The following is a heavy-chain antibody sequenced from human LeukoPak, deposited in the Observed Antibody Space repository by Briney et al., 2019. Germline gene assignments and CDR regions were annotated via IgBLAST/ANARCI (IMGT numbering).Heavy chain of an antibody. CDR1: GFTFSSYA. V-gene: IGHV3-23*01. J-gene: IGHJ4*02. CDR2: ISGSGGST. D-gene: IGHD3-22*01. Sequence: GGSLRLSCAASGFTFSSYAMSWVHQAPGKGLEWVSAISGSGGSTYYADSVKGRFTISRDNAKNTLYLQMNSLRAEDTAVYYCAKDGSHYYDSSGYFFDYWGQGTLVTVSS. CDR3: AKDGSHYYDSSGYFFDY.